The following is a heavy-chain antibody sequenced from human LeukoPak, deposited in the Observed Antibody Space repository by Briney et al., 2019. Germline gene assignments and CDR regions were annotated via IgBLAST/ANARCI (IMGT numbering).Heavy chain of an antibody. CDR2: ISAYNGNT. Sequence: GASVKVSCKASGYTFTSYGISWVRQAPGQGLEWMGWISAYNGNTNYAQKLQGRVTMTTDTSTSTAYMELRSLRSDDTAVYYCARVRWETTIFGVVITRIAFDIWGQGTMVTVSS. J-gene: IGHJ3*02. CDR3: ARVRWETTIFGVVITRIAFDI. CDR1: GYTFTSYG. D-gene: IGHD3-3*01. V-gene: IGHV1-18*01.